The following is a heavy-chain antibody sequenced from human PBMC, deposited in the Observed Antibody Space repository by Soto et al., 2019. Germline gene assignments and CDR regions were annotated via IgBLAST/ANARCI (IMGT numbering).Heavy chain of an antibody. CDR1: GFTFSSYA. V-gene: IGHV3-30-3*01. D-gene: IGHD3-22*01. CDR3: ARSGRLSSGYFSYRY. J-gene: IGHJ4*02. CDR2: ISYDGSNK. Sequence: GGSLRLSCAASGFTFSSYAMHWVRQAPGKGLEWVAVISYDGSNKYYADSVKGRFTISRDNSKNTLYLQMNSLRAEDTAVYYCARSGRLSSGYFSYRYWGQGTLVTVSS.